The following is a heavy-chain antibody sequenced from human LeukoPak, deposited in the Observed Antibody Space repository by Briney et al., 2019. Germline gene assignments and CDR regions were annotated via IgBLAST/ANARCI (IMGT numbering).Heavy chain of an antibody. CDR3: ARIPYSSSSLGHYYYYGMDV. CDR2: IIPIFGTA. Sequence: WASVTVSCTASGGTFSSYAISWVRQAPGQGLEWMGGIIPIFGTANYAQKFQGRVTITAGESTSTAYMELSSLRSEDTAVYYCARIPYSSSSLGHYYYYGMDVWGQGTTVTVSS. J-gene: IGHJ6*02. D-gene: IGHD6-6*01. CDR1: GGTFSSYA. V-gene: IGHV1-69*13.